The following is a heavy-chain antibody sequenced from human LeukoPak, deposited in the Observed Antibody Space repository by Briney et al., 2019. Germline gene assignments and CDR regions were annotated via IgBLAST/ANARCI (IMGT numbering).Heavy chain of an antibody. CDR1: GGSISSGGYS. V-gene: IGHV4-30-4*07. D-gene: IGHD2-15*01. CDR3: ARDGAGEGVGGGSCYGLCVPFDI. CDR2: IYYSGST. Sequence: PSETLSLTCAVSGGSISSGGYSWSWIRQPPGKGLEWIGYIYYSGSTYYNPSLKSRFTISVDTSKNQFSLKLSSVTAADTAVYYCARDGAGEGVGGGSCYGLCVPFDIWGQGTMVTVSS. J-gene: IGHJ3*02.